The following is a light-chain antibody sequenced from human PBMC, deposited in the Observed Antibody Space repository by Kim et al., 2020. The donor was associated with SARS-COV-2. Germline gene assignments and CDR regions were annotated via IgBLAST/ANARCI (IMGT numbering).Light chain of an antibody. CDR1: SSNIGSNT. V-gene: IGLV1-44*01. CDR2: SNN. Sequence: QSVLTQPPSASGTPGQRVTISCSGSSSNIGSNTVNWYQQLPGTAPKLLIYSNNQRPSGVPDRISGSKSGTSASLAMSGLQSEDEADYYCAAWDDSLNGYVFGTGSKVTVL. CDR3: AAWDDSLNGYV. J-gene: IGLJ1*01.